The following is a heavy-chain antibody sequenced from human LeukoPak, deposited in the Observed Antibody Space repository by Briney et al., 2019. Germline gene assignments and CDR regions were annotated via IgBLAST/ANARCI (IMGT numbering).Heavy chain of an antibody. V-gene: IGHV4-4*07. CDR1: GGSISSYY. D-gene: IGHD3-22*01. Sequence: SETLSLTCTVSGGSISSYYWSWIRQPAGKGLEWIGRIYTSGSTNYNPSLKSRVTMSVDTSKNQFSLKLSSVTAADTAVYYCARDLVPDSSGYYPHSFDYWGQGTLVTVSS. CDR2: IYTSGST. J-gene: IGHJ4*02. CDR3: ARDLVPDSSGYYPHSFDY.